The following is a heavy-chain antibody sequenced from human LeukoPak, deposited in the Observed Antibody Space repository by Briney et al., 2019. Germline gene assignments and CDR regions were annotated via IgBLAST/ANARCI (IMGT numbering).Heavy chain of an antibody. D-gene: IGHD1-26*01. J-gene: IGHJ4*02. CDR3: VRDLGGRSGH. CDR1: GFTFSSYA. CDR2: SNEDGSTT. Sequence: GGSLRLSCAASGFTFSSYAMSWVRQAPGKGLVWVSRSNEDGSTTNYADSVKGRFTISRDNAKNTLYLQMNSLTAEDTAVYYCVRDLGGRSGHWGQGTLVTVSS. V-gene: IGHV3-74*01.